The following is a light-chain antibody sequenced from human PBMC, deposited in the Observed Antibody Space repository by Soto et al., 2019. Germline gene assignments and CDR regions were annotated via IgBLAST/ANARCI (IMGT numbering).Light chain of an antibody. CDR2: EVS. CDR3: SSYTSSRAYV. V-gene: IGLV2-14*01. J-gene: IGLJ1*01. CDR1: NRDVGGYNY. Sequence: QSVLTQPASVSGSPGQSITISCTGTNRDVGGYNYVSWYQQQSGKAPKLMIHEVSNRPSGVSNRFSGSKSGNTASLTISGLQAEDEADYYCSSYTSSRAYVFGIGTKVTVL.